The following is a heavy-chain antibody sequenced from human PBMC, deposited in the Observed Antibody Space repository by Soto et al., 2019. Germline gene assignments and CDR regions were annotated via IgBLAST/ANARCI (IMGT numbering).Heavy chain of an antibody. CDR1: GGTFSSYA. V-gene: IGHV1-69*13. CDR2: IIPIIGTA. Sequence: GDSVKVSCKASGGTFSSYAISWARQAPGQGLEWMGGIIPIIGTANYAQKFQGRVTITAVEPTSTAYMELSSLRSEDTAVYYCARVELRGYGYFDDWGQGTLVTVSS. D-gene: IGHD5-18*01. J-gene: IGHJ4*02. CDR3: ARVELRGYGYFDD.